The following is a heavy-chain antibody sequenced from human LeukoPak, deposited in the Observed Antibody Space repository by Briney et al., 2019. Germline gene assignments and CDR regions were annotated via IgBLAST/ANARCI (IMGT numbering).Heavy chain of an antibody. J-gene: IGHJ4*02. D-gene: IGHD5-24*01. CDR2: ISSSGSTI. CDR1: GFTFSDYY. V-gene: IGHV3-11*01. Sequence: GGSLRLSCAASGFTFSDYYMSWIRQAPGKGLEWVSYISSSGSTIYYADSVKGRFTISRDNAKDSLYLQMNSLRAEDTAVYYCARDSGGVATTNYFDYWGQGTLVTVSS. CDR3: ARDSGGVATTNYFDY.